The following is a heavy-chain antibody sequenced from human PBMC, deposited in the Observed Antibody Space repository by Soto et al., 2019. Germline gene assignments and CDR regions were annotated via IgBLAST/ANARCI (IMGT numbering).Heavy chain of an antibody. CDR1: GFTFSSYA. CDR2: ISYDGSNK. J-gene: IGHJ4*02. Sequence: QVQLVESGGGVVQPGRSLRLSCAASGFTFSSYAMHWVRQAPGEGLEWVAVISYDGSNKYYADSVKGRFTISRDNSKNPMYLQMNSLRAEDTAVYYCARAGYSYARDPFDYWGQGTLVTVSS. CDR3: ARAGYSYARDPFDY. V-gene: IGHV3-30-3*01. D-gene: IGHD5-18*01.